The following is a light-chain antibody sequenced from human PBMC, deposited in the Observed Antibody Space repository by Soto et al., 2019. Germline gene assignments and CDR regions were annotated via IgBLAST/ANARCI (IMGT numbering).Light chain of an antibody. CDR1: QSVLMRSSNKDH. CDR3: HQYYAHPRT. V-gene: IGKV4-1*01. J-gene: IGKJ2*01. CDR2: WAS. Sequence: DIVLTQSPDSLAVSLGERATINCKSSQSVLMRSSNKDHLAWYQQKPGQPPKLLINWASTRESGVPDRFSGSGSGTYFTLTISSLQAEDVAVYYCHQYYAHPRTFGQGTKLEIK.